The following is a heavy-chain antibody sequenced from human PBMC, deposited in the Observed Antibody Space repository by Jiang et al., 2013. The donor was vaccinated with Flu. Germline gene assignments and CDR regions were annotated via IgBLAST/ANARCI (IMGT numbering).Heavy chain of an antibody. Sequence: PSQTLSLTCTVSGGSIRSPDHYWSWIRQPAGKGLEWIGRFYTGGTTEYNPSLQSRVTISADTSKNQFSLHLSSVTAADTAVYYCARDFGSSGGWRYWFFDLWGPGTLVTVSS. CDR2: FYTGGTT. J-gene: IGHJ2*01. V-gene: IGHV4-61*02. D-gene: IGHD6-19*01. CDR1: GGSIRSPDHY. CDR3: ARDFGSSGGWRYWFFDL.